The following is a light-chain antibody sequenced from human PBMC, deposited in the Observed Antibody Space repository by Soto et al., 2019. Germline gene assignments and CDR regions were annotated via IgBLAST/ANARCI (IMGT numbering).Light chain of an antibody. CDR1: QSIRSN. CDR3: QKYHIWPPWT. V-gene: IGKV3-15*01. CDR2: GAS. Sequence: EILMTQSPDTLSLSPGEGATLSCRFSQSIRSNLAWYQQRPGQAPRLLMYGASTRADGIPARFTGSGSGTEFTLTISSLQSEDFAVYYSQKYHIWPPWTSGKGTKVDIK. J-gene: IGKJ1*01.